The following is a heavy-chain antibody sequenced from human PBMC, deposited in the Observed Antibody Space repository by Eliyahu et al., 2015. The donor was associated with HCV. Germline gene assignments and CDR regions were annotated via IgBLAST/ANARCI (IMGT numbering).Heavy chain of an antibody. V-gene: IGHV4-59*01. J-gene: IGHJ5*02. CDR2: IHYSGST. Sequence: QVQLQESGPGLVKPSETLSLTCTVSGGSITSYYWSWXRQPPGKGLEWIGYIHYSGSTNYNPSLKSRVTISVDTSKXQFSLNLTSVTAADTAVYYCASGGGGIAVAGTGGWFDPWGQGTLVTVSS. CDR1: GGSITSYY. CDR3: ASGGGGIAVAGTGGWFDP. D-gene: IGHD6-19*01.